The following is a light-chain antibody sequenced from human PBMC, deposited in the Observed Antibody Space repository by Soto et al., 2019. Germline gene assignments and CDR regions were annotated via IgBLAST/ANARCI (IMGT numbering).Light chain of an antibody. J-gene: IGKJ5*01. CDR3: QQYTNWPPIT. Sequence: EIMMTQSPATLSVSPGERATLSCRASQSVSNNLAWYQQQPGQAPRLLIYYASTRATGIPTRFSGSGSGTEFTLPISSLPSEDFARFYCQQYTNWPPITFGQGTRLEIK. CDR1: QSVSNN. CDR2: YAS. V-gene: IGKV3-15*01.